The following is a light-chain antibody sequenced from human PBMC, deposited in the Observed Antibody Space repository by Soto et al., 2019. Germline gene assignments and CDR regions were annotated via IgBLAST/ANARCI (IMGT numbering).Light chain of an antibody. J-gene: IGKJ4*01. CDR1: QSVSGY. CDR2: DAS. Sequence: EIVLTQSPATLSLSPGERATLSCRASQSVSGYLAWYQQNPGQAPRLLMYDASNRATGIPARFSGSVSGTYFTLTISSLEPEDFAVYYCQQRSNWPSTFGGGTKVEIK. V-gene: IGKV3-11*01. CDR3: QQRSNWPST.